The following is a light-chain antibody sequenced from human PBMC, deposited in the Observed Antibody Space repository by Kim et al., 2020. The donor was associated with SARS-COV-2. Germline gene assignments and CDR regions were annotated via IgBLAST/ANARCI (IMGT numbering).Light chain of an antibody. CDR3: QQSYSYPYS. Sequence: DIHMTQSPSSLSASVGDRATITCRASQTMTNYLNWYQQKPGKAPRLLIYSVSKLQTGVPSRFSGGGSGTEFTLTIIGLQPEDFTTYFCQQSYSYPYSFGQGTKLEIK. J-gene: IGKJ2*03. CDR2: SVS. V-gene: IGKV1-39*01. CDR1: QTMTNY.